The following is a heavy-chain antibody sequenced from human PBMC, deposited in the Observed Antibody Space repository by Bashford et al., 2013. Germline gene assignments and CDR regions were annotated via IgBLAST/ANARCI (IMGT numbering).Heavy chain of an antibody. J-gene: IGHJ6*02. Sequence: GSLRLSCAASGLPFSSYAMTWVRQAPGKGLEWVSTVSGPGDKTSYADSVKGRFTISRDNSKNTLDLQMNSLKADDTAIYYCAKVVPIAMFYYYYGMDVWGQGPRSPSP. CDR3: AKVVPIAMFYYYYGMDV. CDR1: GLPFSSYA. CDR2: VSGPGDKT. V-gene: IGHV3-23*01. D-gene: IGHD2-2*01.